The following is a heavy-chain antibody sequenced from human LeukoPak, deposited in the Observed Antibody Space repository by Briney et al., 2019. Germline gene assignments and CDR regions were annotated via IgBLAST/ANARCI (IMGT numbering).Heavy chain of an antibody. CDR1: GFTISTYA. CDR3: AKGSSDYSGGFDS. V-gene: IGHV3-23*01. Sequence: GGSQRLSCAASGFTISTYAVSWVRQAPGKGLEWVSSISCSGGVTFYADSVKGRFTISRDNSKNTLYLQMNSLRAEDTAIYYCAKGSSDYSGGFDSWGQGTLVTVSS. D-gene: IGHD3-22*01. J-gene: IGHJ4*02. CDR2: ISCSGGVT.